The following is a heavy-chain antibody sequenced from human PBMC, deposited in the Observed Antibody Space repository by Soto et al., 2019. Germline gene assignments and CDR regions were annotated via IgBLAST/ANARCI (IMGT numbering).Heavy chain of an antibody. Sequence: ASVKVSCKASVYTFTGYYMHWVRQAPGQGLEWMGWINANNGNTNYAQKLQGRVTMTTDTSTSTAYMELRSLRSDDTAVYYCARGASMPVGYWGQGTLVTVSS. CDR3: ARGASMPVGY. V-gene: IGHV1-18*04. CDR2: INANNGNT. D-gene: IGHD1-26*01. CDR1: VYTFTGYY. J-gene: IGHJ4*02.